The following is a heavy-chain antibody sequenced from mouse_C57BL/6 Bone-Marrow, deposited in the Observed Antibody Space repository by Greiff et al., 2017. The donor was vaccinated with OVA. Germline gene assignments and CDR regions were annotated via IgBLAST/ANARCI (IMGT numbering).Heavy chain of an antibody. V-gene: IGHV1-54*01. Sequence: LVESGAELVRPGTSVKVSCKASGYAFTNYLIEWVKQRPGQGLEWIGVINPGSGGTNYNEKFKGKATLTADKSSSTAYMQLSSLTSEDSAVYFCASGDGYYCFFAYWGQGTLVTVSA. CDR3: ASGDGYYCFFAY. CDR2: INPGSGGT. CDR1: GYAFTNYL. J-gene: IGHJ3*01. D-gene: IGHD2-3*01.